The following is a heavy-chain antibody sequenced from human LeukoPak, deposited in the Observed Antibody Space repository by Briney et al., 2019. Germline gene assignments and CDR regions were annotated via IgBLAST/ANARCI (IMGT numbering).Heavy chain of an antibody. CDR2: IYYSGST. Sequence: SETLSLTCTVSGGSISSSSYYWGWIRQPPGKGLEWIGGIYYSGSTYYNPSLKSRVTISVDTSKNQFSLKLSSVTAADTAVYYCARDSGILTSNWFDPWGQGTLVTVSS. D-gene: IGHD3-9*01. CDR1: GGSISSSSYY. V-gene: IGHV4-39*07. J-gene: IGHJ5*02. CDR3: ARDSGILTSNWFDP.